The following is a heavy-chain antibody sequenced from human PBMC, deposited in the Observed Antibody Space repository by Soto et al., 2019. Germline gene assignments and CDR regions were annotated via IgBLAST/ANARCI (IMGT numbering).Heavy chain of an antibody. CDR3: ARSIGSGGVIGGFDY. Sequence: QVQLVQSGAEMREPGSAVRVSCKASGGTFNMYAMNWVRQAPGQGLEWMAGIIPIFDTPRYSQQFQGRVTITVDESTSTAYMDLTSLRAEDTAIYYCARSIGSGGVIGGFDYWGQGTLVTVAS. CDR1: GGTFNMYA. CDR2: IIPIFDTP. V-gene: IGHV1-69*01. J-gene: IGHJ4*02. D-gene: IGHD3-16*02.